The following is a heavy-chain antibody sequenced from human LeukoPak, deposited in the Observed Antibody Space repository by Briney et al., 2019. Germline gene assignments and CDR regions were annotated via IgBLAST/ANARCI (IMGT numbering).Heavy chain of an antibody. CDR1: GGSISSYY. V-gene: IGHV4-59*01. CDR3: ARGQYSGSWSYYFDY. J-gene: IGHJ4*02. Sequence: SETLSLTCTVSGGSISSYYWNWIRQPPGKGLEWIGYISYSGSTNYNPSLKSRVTISLDTSKKQFSLQLSSVTAADTAVYYCARGQYSGSWSYYFDYWGQGTLVTASS. CDR2: ISYSGST. D-gene: IGHD6-13*01.